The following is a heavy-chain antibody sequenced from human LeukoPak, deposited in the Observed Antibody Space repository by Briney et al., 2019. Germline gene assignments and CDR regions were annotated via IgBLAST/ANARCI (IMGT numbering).Heavy chain of an antibody. Sequence: GASVKVSCKVSGYTLTELSMHWVRQAPGKGLEWMGGFDPEDGETIYAQKFQGRVTMTEDTSTDTAYMELSSLRSEDTAVYYCATVGYCSSTSCPYYWGQGTLVTVSS. D-gene: IGHD2-2*01. J-gene: IGHJ4*02. CDR3: ATVGYCSSTSCPYY. CDR1: GYTLTELS. CDR2: FDPEDGET. V-gene: IGHV1-24*01.